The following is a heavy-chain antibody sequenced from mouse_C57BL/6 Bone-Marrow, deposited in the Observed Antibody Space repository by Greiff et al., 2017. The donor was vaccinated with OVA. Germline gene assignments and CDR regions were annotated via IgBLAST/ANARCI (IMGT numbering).Heavy chain of an antibody. Sequence: VQLQQPGAELVKPGASVKLSCKASGYTFTSYWMHWVKQRPGQGLEWIGMIHPNSGSTNYNEKFKSKATLTVDKSSSTAYMQLNSLTSEDSAVYYCARRGGSSSYYAMDYWGQGTSVTVSS. V-gene: IGHV1-64*01. CDR1: GYTFTSYW. CDR3: ARRGGSSSYYAMDY. D-gene: IGHD1-1*01. CDR2: IHPNSGST. J-gene: IGHJ4*01.